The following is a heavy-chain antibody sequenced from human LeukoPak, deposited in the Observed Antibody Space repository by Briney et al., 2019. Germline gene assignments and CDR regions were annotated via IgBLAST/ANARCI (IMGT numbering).Heavy chain of an antibody. CDR1: GFTFSRYS. CDR3: ARGYGDYDYMDV. V-gene: IGHV3-21*01. Sequence: GGSLRLSCAASGFTFSRYSMNWVRQAPGKGLEWVSSISISSNYIYYTDSVKGRFTISRDNAKNSLYLQMNSLRAEDTAVYYCARGYGDYDYMDVWGKGTTVTVSS. D-gene: IGHD4-17*01. J-gene: IGHJ6*03. CDR2: ISISSNYI.